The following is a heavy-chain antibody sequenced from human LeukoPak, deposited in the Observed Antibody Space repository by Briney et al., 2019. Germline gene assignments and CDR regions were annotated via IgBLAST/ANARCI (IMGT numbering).Heavy chain of an antibody. CDR1: GASISNYY. CDR3: ARSDIWVSYRFLDY. D-gene: IGHD3-16*02. Sequence: SETLSLTCTVSGASISNYYWSWIRQSPGNGLEWIGYMLYSGSTNQNPSLRSRVTISVDTSKNQVSLKLSSVTAADTAVYYCARSDIWVSYRFLDYWGQGALVTVS. CDR2: MLYSGST. V-gene: IGHV4-59*08. J-gene: IGHJ4*02.